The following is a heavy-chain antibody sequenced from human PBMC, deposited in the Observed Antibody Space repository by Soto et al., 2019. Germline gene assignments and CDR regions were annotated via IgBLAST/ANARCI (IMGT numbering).Heavy chain of an antibody. CDR1: GFNFSNYD. V-gene: IGHV3-13*01. Sequence: GGSMRLSCAASGFNFSNYDMHWVRPATGKGLEWVSAIGTNGDTHYPASVKGRFTISRENAKNSLYLQMNSLRAGDTAVYYCERGVYYDFWSGSPAHYYMDVWGKGTTVTVSS. CDR2: IGTNGDT. CDR3: ERGVYYDFWSGSPAHYYMDV. D-gene: IGHD3-3*01. J-gene: IGHJ6*03.